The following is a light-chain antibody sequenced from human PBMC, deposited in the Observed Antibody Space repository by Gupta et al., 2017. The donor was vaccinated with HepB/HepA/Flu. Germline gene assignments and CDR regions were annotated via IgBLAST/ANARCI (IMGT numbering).Light chain of an antibody. Sequence: DIVMTQSPLSLPVTPGEPASISCSSSQSLLHSNGYNYLDWYLLKPGQAPQLLIYLGSNRASGVPDRCSGSGAGTDFTLQISRVEAEDVGVYYCIQALQTPLTFGGGTKVEIK. CDR3: IQALQTPLT. V-gene: IGKV2-28*01. J-gene: IGKJ4*01. CDR1: QSLLHSNGYNY. CDR2: LGS.